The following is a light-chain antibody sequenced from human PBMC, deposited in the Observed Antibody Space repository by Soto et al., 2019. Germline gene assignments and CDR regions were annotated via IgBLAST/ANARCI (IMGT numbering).Light chain of an antibody. J-gene: IGLJ2*01. CDR2: VDS. CDR1: NIGSKS. Sequence: SYELTQPPSVSVAPGQTARITCGGNNIGSKSVHCYQQKPGQAPVLVVYVDSDRPSGIPERFSGSNSGNTATLTISRVEAGDEADYYCQVWDSSSDLRGVFGGGTKLTVL. CDR3: QVWDSSSDLRGV. V-gene: IGLV3-21*02.